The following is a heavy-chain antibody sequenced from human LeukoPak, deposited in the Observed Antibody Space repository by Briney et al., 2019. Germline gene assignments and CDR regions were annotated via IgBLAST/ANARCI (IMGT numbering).Heavy chain of an antibody. CDR3: AREESSALDY. D-gene: IGHD6-25*01. Sequence: GGSLRLSCAASGFTSSSYAMHWVRQAPGKGLEWVAVISYDGSNKYYADSVKGRFTISRDNSKNTLYLQMNSLRAEDTAVYYCAREESSALDYWGQGTLVTVSS. CDR1: GFTSSSYA. V-gene: IGHV3-30-3*01. J-gene: IGHJ4*02. CDR2: ISYDGSNK.